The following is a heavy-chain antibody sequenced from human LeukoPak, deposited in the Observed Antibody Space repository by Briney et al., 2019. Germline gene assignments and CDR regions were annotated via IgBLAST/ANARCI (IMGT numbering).Heavy chain of an antibody. CDR2: IYYSGST. V-gene: IGHV4-39*01. D-gene: IGHD2-21*01. J-gene: IGHJ4*02. CDR3: ARTGAYWQVDY. Sequence: SETLSLTCTVSGGSISSSSYYWGWIRQPPGKGLEWIGSIYYSGSTYYNPSLKSRVTISVDTSKNQFSLKLSSVTAADTAVYYCARTGAYWQVDYWGQGTLVTVSS. CDR1: GGSISSSSYY.